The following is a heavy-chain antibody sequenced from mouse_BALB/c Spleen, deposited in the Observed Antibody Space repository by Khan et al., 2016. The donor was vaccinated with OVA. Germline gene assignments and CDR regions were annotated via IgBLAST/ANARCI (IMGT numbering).Heavy chain of an antibody. CDR1: GYSFTNYY. Sequence: VQLKQSGPELMKPGPSVTISCTASGYSFTNYYIHWVKQRHGQSLEWIVYIDPFNGGTNYNQKFKGTATFTVDKSSSTVYMHLSSPKAEDSEVYYSTRLGNTGWMDYWGQGTLVTVSA. D-gene: IGHD3-1*01. CDR3: TRLGNTGWMDY. CDR2: IDPFNGGT. V-gene: IGHV1S135*01. J-gene: IGHJ3*01.